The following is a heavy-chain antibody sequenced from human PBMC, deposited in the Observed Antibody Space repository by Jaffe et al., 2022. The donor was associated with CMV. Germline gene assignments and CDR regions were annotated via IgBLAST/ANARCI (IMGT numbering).Heavy chain of an antibody. D-gene: IGHD1-1*01. CDR3: AREAGRLKDFDY. V-gene: IGHV1-46*01. CDR1: AFTFSTYY. Sequence: QVQLMQSGAEVKKPGASVKISCKASAFTFSTYYMHWVRQAPGQGLEWMGLINPRDASTDYAQTFRGRLSVTRDTSTSTVNMELSGLTSGDTAVYYCAREAGRLKDFDYWGQGTLVTVSS. J-gene: IGHJ4*02. CDR2: INPRDAST.